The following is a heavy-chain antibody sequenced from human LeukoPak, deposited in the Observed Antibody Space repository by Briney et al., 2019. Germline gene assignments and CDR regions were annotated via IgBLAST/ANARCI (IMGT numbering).Heavy chain of an antibody. J-gene: IGHJ3*02. Sequence: PGGSLRLSCAASGFTFSDYYMSWIRQAPGKGLEWVSYISSSGSTIYYADSVKGRFTISRDNAKNSLYLQMNSLRAEDTAVYFCARGGRFGERAAFDIWGQGIMVTVSS. CDR1: GFTFSDYY. V-gene: IGHV3-11*04. CDR2: ISSSGSTI. CDR3: ARGGRFGERAAFDI. D-gene: IGHD3-10*01.